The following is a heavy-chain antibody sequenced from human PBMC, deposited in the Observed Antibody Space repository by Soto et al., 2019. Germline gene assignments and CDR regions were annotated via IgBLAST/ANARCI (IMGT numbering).Heavy chain of an antibody. CDR2: IYYSGMT. Sequence: QVQLQESGPGLVKPSETLSLTCTVSGGSISSYYWSCIRQPPGKGLEWIWYIYYSGMTNYNPDFKSRVTISLDTSQYPFSLLLSSVNAPDSAVYYCARYTSNYDSGMDVWGQGTTVTVSS. CDR3: ARYTSNYDSGMDV. J-gene: IGHJ6*02. V-gene: IGHV4-59*01. D-gene: IGHD2-2*02. CDR1: GGSISSYY.